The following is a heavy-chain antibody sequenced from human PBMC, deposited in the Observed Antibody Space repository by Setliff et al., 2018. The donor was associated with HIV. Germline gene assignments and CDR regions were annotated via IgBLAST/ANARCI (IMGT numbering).Heavy chain of an antibody. V-gene: IGHV3-15*07. CDR1: GFTFNKVW. D-gene: IGHD1-26*01. CDR2: IKSERDGGTK. Sequence: PGGSLRLSCAASGFTFNKVWMNWVRQAPGKGLEWIGRIKSERDGGTKDYAAPVKGRFTISVDDSKTTLYLQMNSLKTEDTAVYYCSTLVGANPYHDAFDVWGQGTKVTVSS. J-gene: IGHJ3*01. CDR3: STLVGANPYHDAFDV.